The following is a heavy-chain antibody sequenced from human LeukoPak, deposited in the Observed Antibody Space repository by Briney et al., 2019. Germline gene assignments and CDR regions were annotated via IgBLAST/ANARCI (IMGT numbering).Heavy chain of an antibody. CDR2: IYSGGST. V-gene: IGHV3-53*05. J-gene: IGHJ3*02. D-gene: IGHD5-12*01. CDR3: ARGGYSGYDRDAFDI. CDR1: GFTFRSYN. Sequence: GGSLRLSCAASGFTFRSYNMNWVRQAPGKGLEWISVIYSGGSTNYADSVKGRFTISRDNSKNTLYLQMNSLRAEDTAVYYCARGGYSGYDRDAFDIWGQGTMVTVSS.